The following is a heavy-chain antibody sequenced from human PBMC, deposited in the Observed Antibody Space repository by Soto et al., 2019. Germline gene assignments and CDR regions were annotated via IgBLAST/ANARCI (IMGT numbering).Heavy chain of an antibody. CDR1: GYTFTSYD. D-gene: IGHD3-3*01. CDR2: MSPNSGAT. Sequence: QVQLVQSGAEVTKPGASVKVSCKASGYTFTSYDINWVRQATGQGLEWMGWMSPNSGATGYAQKFQGRVTMTRDTPRSTVYMEVSNLRSGDTAFYYGARGVDNGVHAWGQGSTVAVPS. CDR3: ARGVDNGVHA. J-gene: IGHJ6*02. V-gene: IGHV1-8*01.